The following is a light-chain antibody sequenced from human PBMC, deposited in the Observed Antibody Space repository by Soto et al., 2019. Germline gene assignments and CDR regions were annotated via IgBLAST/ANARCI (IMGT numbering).Light chain of an antibody. CDR1: QSLLRSDGKTL. CDR2: EVS. Sequence: DIVMTQPAVSLPVTPGQPASIPCKSSQSLLRSDGKTLLYWYLQTTGQPPKLLIYEVSNRFSGVPARFSGSGAGTDFTLTISRVEAEDFGVYYCMQSFQLPITFGQGTRLEIK. V-gene: IGKV2D-29*01. J-gene: IGKJ5*01. CDR3: MQSFQLPIT.